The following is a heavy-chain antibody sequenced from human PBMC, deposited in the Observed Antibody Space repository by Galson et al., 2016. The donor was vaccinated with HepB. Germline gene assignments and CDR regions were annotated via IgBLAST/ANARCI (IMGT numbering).Heavy chain of an antibody. V-gene: IGHV3-33*01. Sequence: SLRLSCAVSGFILSGHGLHWVRQAPGKGLEWVAIIWYDGSNKYYADSVKERFTISRDTSKTTIYLQMNSLPAEDTPVYYCASDLGGSWRSGPFDFWGQGSLVTVSS. D-gene: IGHD2-15*01. CDR3: ASDLGGSWRSGPFDF. J-gene: IGHJ4*02. CDR2: IWYDGSNK. CDR1: GFILSGHG.